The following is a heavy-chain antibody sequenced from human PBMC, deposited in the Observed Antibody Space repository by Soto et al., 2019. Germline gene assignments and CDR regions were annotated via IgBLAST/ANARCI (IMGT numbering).Heavy chain of an antibody. CDR1: GYPFTSYG. J-gene: IGHJ4*02. D-gene: IGHD6-19*01. CDR2: ISAYNGKT. Sequence: QVPLVQSGAEVKKPGASVKVSCKTSGYPFTSYGINWVRQAPGQEPEWMGWISAYNGKTSYTQKFQGRVTMTTDTSTSTAYMEMRSLRSDDTAVYYCARDLLIAVTGLLHYWGQGTLVTVSS. CDR3: ARDLLIAVTGLLHY. V-gene: IGHV1-18*01.